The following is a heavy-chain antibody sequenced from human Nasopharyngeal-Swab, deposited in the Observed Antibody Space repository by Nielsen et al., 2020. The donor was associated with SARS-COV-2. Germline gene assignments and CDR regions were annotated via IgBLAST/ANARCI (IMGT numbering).Heavy chain of an antibody. J-gene: IGHJ4*02. Sequence: GESLKISCAASGFTFSSYSMNWVRQAPGKGLEWVSYISSSSSTIYYADPVKGRFTISRDNAKNSLYLQMNSLRAEDTAVYYCARDTGRSKMKLPDYWGQGTLVTVSS. D-gene: IGHD4-17*01. CDR1: GFTFSSYS. CDR3: ARDTGRSKMKLPDY. CDR2: ISSSSSTI. V-gene: IGHV3-48*04.